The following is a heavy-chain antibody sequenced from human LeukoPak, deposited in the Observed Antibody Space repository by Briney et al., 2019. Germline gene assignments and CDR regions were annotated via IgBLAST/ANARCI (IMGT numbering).Heavy chain of an antibody. D-gene: IGHD3-10*01. CDR2: IYYTGST. Sequence: SSETLSLTCTVSGGSINGYYWSWIRQSPGKGLESLGYIYYTGSTNYNPSLKSRVTMSVDTSRNQFFLRLSSVTAADTAVYYCAREGYYGPFDPWGQGTLVTVSS. CDR3: AREGYYGPFDP. CDR1: GGSINGYY. V-gene: IGHV4-59*01. J-gene: IGHJ5*02.